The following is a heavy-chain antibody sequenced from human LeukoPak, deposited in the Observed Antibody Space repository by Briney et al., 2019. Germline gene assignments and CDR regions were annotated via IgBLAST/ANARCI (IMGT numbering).Heavy chain of an antibody. J-gene: IGHJ3*02. V-gene: IGHV4-34*01. Sequence: SETLSLTCAVYGGFFSGYYWSWIRQPPGKGLEWIGEINHSGSTNYNPSLKSRVTISVDTSKNQFSLKLSSVTAADTAVYYCAIEPYDDAFDIWGQGTMVTVSS. CDR1: GGFFSGYY. CDR3: AIEPYDDAFDI. CDR2: INHSGST. D-gene: IGHD5-12*01.